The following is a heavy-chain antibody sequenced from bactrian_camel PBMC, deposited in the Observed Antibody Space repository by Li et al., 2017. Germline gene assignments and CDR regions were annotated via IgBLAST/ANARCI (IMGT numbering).Heavy chain of an antibody. CDR2: LEPSGST. CDR1: NHRGNC. V-gene: IGHV3S53*01. J-gene: IGHJ4*01. CDR3: TASPMRGSPCPMSWLQTY. Sequence: VQLVESGGGSVRAGGSLRLSCLYNHRGNCMGWFRQAPGQDREGVARLEPSGSTMYADSVKGRFTISKDNAKNIHYLQMNNLRPEDAAMYYCTASPMRGSPCPMSWLQTYRGQGTQVTV. D-gene: IGHD1*01.